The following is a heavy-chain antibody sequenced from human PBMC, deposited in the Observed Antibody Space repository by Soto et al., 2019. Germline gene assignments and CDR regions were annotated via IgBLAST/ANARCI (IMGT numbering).Heavy chain of an antibody. V-gene: IGHV1-2*02. CDR1: GYTFSDYY. Sequence: ASVKVSCKTSGYTFSDYYIHWVRQAPGQGLEWMGWINPNTGGTNYAQKFQGRVTMSTDTSISTAYMEVSRLRSDDTALYFCTRVPCIIMTCQPCNWFAPWGQGTLVTVSS. J-gene: IGHJ5*02. CDR2: INPNTGGT. CDR3: TRVPCIIMTCQPCNWFAP. D-gene: IGHD3-16*01.